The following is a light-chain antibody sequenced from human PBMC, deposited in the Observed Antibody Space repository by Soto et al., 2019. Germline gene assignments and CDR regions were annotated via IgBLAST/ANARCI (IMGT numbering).Light chain of an antibody. V-gene: IGKV2-28*01. J-gene: IGKJ4*01. CDR1: QSLLYSNGYNY. CDR2: LGS. Sequence: DIVMTQSPLSLPVTPGEPASVSCRSSQSLLYSNGYNYLDWYLQKPGQSSQLLIYLGSNRASGVPDRFSGRGSGTDFALKISRVEAEDVGVYYCMQTLQTHLTFGGGTKVDIK. CDR3: MQTLQTHLT.